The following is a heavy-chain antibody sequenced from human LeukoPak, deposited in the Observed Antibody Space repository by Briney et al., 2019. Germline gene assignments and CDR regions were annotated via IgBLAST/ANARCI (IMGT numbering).Heavy chain of an antibody. Sequence: GGSLRLSCAASGLTFNSYAMSWVRQAPGKGLEWVSAISGSGGDTYYADSVKGGFTISRDNPKNTLYLQMNSLRAEDTTVYYCARETGSAVGSTDFDYWGQGTLVTVSS. CDR1: GLTFNSYA. CDR2: ISGSGGDT. CDR3: ARETGSAVGSTDFDY. V-gene: IGHV3-23*01. J-gene: IGHJ4*02. D-gene: IGHD4-17*01.